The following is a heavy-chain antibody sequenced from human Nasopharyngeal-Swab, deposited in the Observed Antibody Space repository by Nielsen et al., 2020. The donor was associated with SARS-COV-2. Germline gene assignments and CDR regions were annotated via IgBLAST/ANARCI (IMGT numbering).Heavy chain of an antibody. J-gene: IGHJ6*02. V-gene: IGHV1-69*01. CDR2: IIPIFGTT. Sequence: WVRQAPGQGLERMGGIIPIFGTTDYAQKFQGTVTITADESTSTVYMELNSLRFEDTAVYYCAKGVRYFDFLPPNTYYYYGLDLWGQGTTVTGSS. D-gene: IGHD3-9*01. CDR3: AKGVRYFDFLPPNTYYYYGLDL.